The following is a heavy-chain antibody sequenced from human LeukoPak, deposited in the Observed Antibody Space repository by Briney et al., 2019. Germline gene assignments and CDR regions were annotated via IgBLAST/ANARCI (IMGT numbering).Heavy chain of an antibody. CDR2: IIPIFGTA. J-gene: IGHJ6*04. V-gene: IGHV1-69*06. CDR3: ARDQVYGMDV. CDR1: GGTFSSYA. Sequence: SVKVSCKASGGTFSSYAISGVRQAPGQRVEWMGGIIPIFGTANYAQKFQSRVTITADKSTSTAYMELSSLRSEDTAVYYCARDQVYGMDVWGKGTAVTVSS.